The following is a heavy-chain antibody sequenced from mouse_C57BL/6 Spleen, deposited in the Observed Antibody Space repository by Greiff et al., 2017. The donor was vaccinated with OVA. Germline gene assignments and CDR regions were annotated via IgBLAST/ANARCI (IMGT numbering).Heavy chain of an antibody. CDR1: GFTFSSYA. Sequence: EVKLVESGEGLVKPGGSLKLSCAASGFTFSSYAMSWVRQTPEKRLEWVAYISSGGDYIYYADTVKGRFTISRDNARNTLYLQMSSLKSEDTAMYYCTREGLITTGVAGFDYWGKGTTLTVSS. CDR3: TREGLITTGVAGFDY. V-gene: IGHV5-9-1*02. D-gene: IGHD1-1*01. J-gene: IGHJ2*01. CDR2: ISSGGDYI.